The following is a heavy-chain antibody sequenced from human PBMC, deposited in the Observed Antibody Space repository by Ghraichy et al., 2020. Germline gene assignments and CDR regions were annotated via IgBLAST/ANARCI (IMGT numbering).Heavy chain of an antibody. V-gene: IGHV4-4*09. J-gene: IGHJ4*02. CDR1: GGSISSYY. CDR3: ARSPRYCSGGSCYSAPSQFDY. Sequence: SETLSLTCTVSGGSISSYYWSWIRQPPGKGLEWIGYIYTSGSTNYNPSLKSRVTISVDTSKNQFSLKLSSVTAADTAVYYCARSPRYCSGGSCYSAPSQFDYWGQGTLVTVSS. D-gene: IGHD2-15*01. CDR2: IYTSGST.